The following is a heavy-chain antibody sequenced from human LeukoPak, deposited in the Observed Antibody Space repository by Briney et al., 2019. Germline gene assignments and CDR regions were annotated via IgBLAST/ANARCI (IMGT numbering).Heavy chain of an antibody. D-gene: IGHD2-2*01. Sequence: SETLSLTCAVYGGSFSGYYWSWIRQPPGKGLEWIGEINHSGSTNYNPSLKSRVTISVDTSKNQFSLKLSSVTAADTAVYHCARGTVVPAAIVDYWGQGTLVTVSS. CDR2: INHSGST. V-gene: IGHV4-34*01. CDR3: ARGTVVPAAIVDY. J-gene: IGHJ4*02. CDR1: GGSFSGYY.